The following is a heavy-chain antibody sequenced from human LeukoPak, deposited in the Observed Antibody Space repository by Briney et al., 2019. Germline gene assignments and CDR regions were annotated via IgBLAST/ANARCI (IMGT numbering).Heavy chain of an antibody. D-gene: IGHD2-21*02. Sequence: GGSLRLSCAASGCTFDDYGMSWVRQAPGKGLEWVSGINWNGGSTGYADSVKGRFTISRDNAKNSLYLQMNSLRAEDTALYYCARDTGEMDFVVVTAEYDYWGQGTLVTVSS. CDR3: ARDTGEMDFVVVTAEYDY. CDR2: INWNGGST. J-gene: IGHJ4*02. CDR1: GCTFDDYG. V-gene: IGHV3-20*04.